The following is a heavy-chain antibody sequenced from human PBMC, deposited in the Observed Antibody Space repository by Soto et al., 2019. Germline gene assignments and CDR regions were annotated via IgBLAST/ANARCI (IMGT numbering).Heavy chain of an antibody. J-gene: IGHJ5*02. CDR2: IIPIFGTA. V-gene: IGHV1-69*06. Sequence: VASVKVSCKASGGTFSSYAISWVRQAPGQGLEWMGGIIPIFGTANYAQKFQGRVTITADKSTSTAYMELSSLRSEDTAVYYCARYYDSSGYYYGGWFDPWGQGTLVTVSS. CDR1: GGTFSSYA. D-gene: IGHD3-22*01. CDR3: ARYYDSSGYYYGGWFDP.